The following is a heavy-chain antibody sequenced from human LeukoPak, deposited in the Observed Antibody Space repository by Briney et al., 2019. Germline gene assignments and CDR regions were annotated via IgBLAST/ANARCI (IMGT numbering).Heavy chain of an antibody. CDR1: GFTVSSNY. D-gene: IGHD3-22*01. J-gene: IGHJ4*02. CDR2: IYSGGST. Sequence: GGSLRLSCAASGFTVSSNYMSWVRQAPGKGLAWVSVIYSGGSTYYADSVEGRFTISRHNSKNTLYLQMNSLRAEDTAVYYCARGTGLNYYDSSGYRDWGQGTLVTVSS. V-gene: IGHV3-53*04. CDR3: ARGTGLNYYDSSGYRD.